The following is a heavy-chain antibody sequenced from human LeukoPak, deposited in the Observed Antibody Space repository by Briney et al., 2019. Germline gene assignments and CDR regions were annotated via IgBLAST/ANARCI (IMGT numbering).Heavy chain of an antibody. CDR2: ISSSGSTI. Sequence: GGSLRLSCAASGFTFSSYEMNWVRQAPGKGLEWVSYISSSGSTIYYADSVRGRFTISRDNAKNSLYLQMNSLRAEDTAVYYCTSSGYPYDAFDIWGQGTMVTVSS. CDR1: GFTFSSYE. J-gene: IGHJ3*02. CDR3: TSSGYPYDAFDI. V-gene: IGHV3-48*03. D-gene: IGHD3-22*01.